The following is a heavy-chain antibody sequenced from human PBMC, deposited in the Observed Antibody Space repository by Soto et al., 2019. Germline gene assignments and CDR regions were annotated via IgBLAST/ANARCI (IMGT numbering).Heavy chain of an antibody. D-gene: IGHD7-27*01. Sequence: EGQVVESGGGLVQPGESLRLSCVASGFMFSSYWMSWVRQAPGKGLEWVANIKQDGSEKYYVDSVKGRFTISRDNAKNSLYLQMNNLRAEDTAVYYCARAGQDNWFDPWGQGTLVTVSS. CDR3: ARAGQDNWFDP. CDR2: IKQDGSEK. CDR1: GFMFSSYW. J-gene: IGHJ5*02. V-gene: IGHV3-7*01.